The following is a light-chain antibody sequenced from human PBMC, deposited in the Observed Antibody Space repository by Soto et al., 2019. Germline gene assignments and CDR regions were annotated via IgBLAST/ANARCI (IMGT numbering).Light chain of an antibody. CDR1: QSISSSH. Sequence: EIVLTQSPGTLSLSPGKRATLSCRASQSISSSHLAWYQQKPGQAPRLLLYGASSRAIGIPDRFSGSGSGTDFTLTISRLEPEDFALYLCQHYDNSPVAFGGGTKVEIK. V-gene: IGKV3-20*01. J-gene: IGKJ4*01. CDR3: QHYDNSPVA. CDR2: GAS.